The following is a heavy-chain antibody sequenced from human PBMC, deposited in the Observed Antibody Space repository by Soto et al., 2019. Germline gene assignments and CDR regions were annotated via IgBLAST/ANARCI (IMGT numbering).Heavy chain of an antibody. Sequence: PSETLSLTCAVYGGSFSGYFCTWIRQPPGKGLEWIGEIIHTGSTNYNPSLKSRVTMSIDTSKKEISLKLSSVTAADTAVYYCARVGQPPSDYWGQGTLVTVSS. CDR1: GGSFSGYF. J-gene: IGHJ4*02. CDR3: ARVGQPPSDY. V-gene: IGHV4-34*12. CDR2: IIHTGST. D-gene: IGHD2-2*01.